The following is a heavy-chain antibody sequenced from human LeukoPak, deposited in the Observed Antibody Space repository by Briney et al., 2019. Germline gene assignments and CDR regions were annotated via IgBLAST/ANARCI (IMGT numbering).Heavy chain of an antibody. CDR3: ARPPGIAAAWFDP. J-gene: IGHJ5*02. CDR2: ISYTGST. CDR1: GDSISSYY. Sequence: SETLSLTCTVSGDSISSYYWSWIRQPPGKGLEWIGYISYTGSTNYNPSLKSRVTISVDTSKDQFSLNLSSVTAADTAVYYCARPPGIAAAWFDPWGQGTLVTVSS. V-gene: IGHV4-59*08. D-gene: IGHD6-13*01.